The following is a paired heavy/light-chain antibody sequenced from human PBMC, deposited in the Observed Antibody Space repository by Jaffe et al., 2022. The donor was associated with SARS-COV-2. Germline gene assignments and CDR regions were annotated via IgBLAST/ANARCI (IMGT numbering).Heavy chain of an antibody. Sequence: EVQMVESGGGLIQPGRSLRLSCAASGFTFDDYAMHWVRQAPGKGLEWVSGISWHSGSIGYADSVKGRFTISRDNAKNSLYLQMNSLRAEDTALYYCARDPITTGYSYGSLDYWGQGILVTVSS. CDR2: ISWHSGSI. D-gene: IGHD5-18*01. CDR3: ARDPITTGYSYGSLDY. CDR1: GFTFDDYA. J-gene: IGHJ4*02. V-gene: IGHV3-9*01.
Light chain of an antibody. J-gene: IGKJ5*01. CDR1: QSTSNS. CDR2: AAS. CDR3: QQSYSTPLT. Sequence: DIQMTQSPSSLSASVGDRVTIACRASQSTSNSLNWYQQKPGKAPKLLIYAASSLQSGVPSRFSGSGSGTDFTLTISSLQPEDFATYYCQQSYSTPLTFGQGTRLEIK. V-gene: IGKV1-39*01.